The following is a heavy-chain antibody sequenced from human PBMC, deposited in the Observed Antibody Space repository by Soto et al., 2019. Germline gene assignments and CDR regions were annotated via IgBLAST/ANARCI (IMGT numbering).Heavy chain of an antibody. J-gene: IGHJ4*02. Sequence: QVHLVQSGAEVKKPGASVKVSCKGSGYAFTTYGITWVRQAPGQGLEWMGWISAHNGNTNYAQKLQGRVTVTSDTSTITAYMELRSLRSDDTAVYYCARGRYGDYWGQGARVTVSS. V-gene: IGHV1-18*01. CDR2: ISAHNGNT. CDR1: GYAFTTYG. D-gene: IGHD1-1*01. CDR3: ARGRYGDY.